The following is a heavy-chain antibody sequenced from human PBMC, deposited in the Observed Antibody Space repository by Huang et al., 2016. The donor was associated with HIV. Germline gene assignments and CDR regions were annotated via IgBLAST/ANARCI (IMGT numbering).Heavy chain of an antibody. D-gene: IGHD7-27*01. J-gene: IGHJ6*03. CDR3: AHIGRLGNYYMDV. CDR1: GFSLNHKGVG. CDR2: IYWDDDK. V-gene: IGHV2-5*02. Sequence: QITLKESGPTVIKHTQTLTLTCIFSGFSLNHKGVGVGWIRQPPGKALEWLVLIYWDDDKRFTPSLKNRITITKDTSKNQVVFTMTNLDPMDTGTYYCAHIGRLGNYYMDVWGNGTTVTVSS.